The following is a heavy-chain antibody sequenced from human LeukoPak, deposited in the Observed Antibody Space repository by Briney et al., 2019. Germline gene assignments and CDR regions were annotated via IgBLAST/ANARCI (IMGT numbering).Heavy chain of an antibody. D-gene: IGHD2-21*01. V-gene: IGHV3-74*01. J-gene: IGHJ5*02. CDR2: INSDGSST. CDR3: ASDRLDDNWFDP. CDR1: GFTFSSYW. Sequence: PGGSLRLSCAASGFTFSSYWMHWVRHAPGKGLVWVSRINSDGSSTSYADSVKGRFTISRDNAKNTLYLQMNSLRAEDTAVYYCASDRLDDNWFDPWGQGTLVTVSS.